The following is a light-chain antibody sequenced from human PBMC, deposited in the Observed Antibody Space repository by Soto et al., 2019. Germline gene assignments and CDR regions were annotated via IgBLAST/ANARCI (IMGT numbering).Light chain of an antibody. CDR2: GAS. CDR3: QPYTLYSPP. Sequence: RLTQSPSSLSASVGDTVTIACRASQAISTYLAWYQHKPGKAPTLLIFGASSLHNGVPPRFAGSGSWSEFTLTITRLQPDDLATYCCQPYTLYSPPFGHGTRL. V-gene: IGKV1-5*01. J-gene: IGKJ5*01. CDR1: QAISTY.